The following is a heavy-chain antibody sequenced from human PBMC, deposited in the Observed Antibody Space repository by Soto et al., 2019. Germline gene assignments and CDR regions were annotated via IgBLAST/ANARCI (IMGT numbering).Heavy chain of an antibody. D-gene: IGHD2-2*01. CDR3: ARERSVGYCITTTCPKPFYYYAMDV. J-gene: IGHJ6*02. CDR2: IIPIFGTP. V-gene: IGHV1-69*13. CDR1: GGTFTNYA. Sequence: ASVKVSCKASGGTFTNYAFSWVRQAPGRGLEWMGGIIPIFGTPDYAQKFQGRVIITADESTRTASMELSSLRSDDTAVYYCARERSVGYCITTTCPKPFYYYAMDVWGQGTTVTVSS.